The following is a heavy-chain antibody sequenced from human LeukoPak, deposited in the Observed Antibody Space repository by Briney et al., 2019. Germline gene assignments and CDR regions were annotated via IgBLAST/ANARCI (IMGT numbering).Heavy chain of an antibody. CDR2: ISAYNGNT. Sequence: AAVRVSCKASGYTFTSYGISWVRQAPGQGLEWMGCISAYNGNTNDAQKRQGRVTMTTDTSTSTAYMELRSLRSDDTPVYYCAREMGAVTTIYYSDYWGPGTLVTVS. CDR3: AREMGAVTTIYYSDY. V-gene: IGHV1-18*01. J-gene: IGHJ4*02. CDR1: GYTFTSYG. D-gene: IGHD4-17*01.